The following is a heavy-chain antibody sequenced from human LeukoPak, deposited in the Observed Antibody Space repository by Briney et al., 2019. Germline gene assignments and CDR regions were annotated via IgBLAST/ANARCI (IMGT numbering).Heavy chain of an antibody. D-gene: IGHD2-15*01. J-gene: IGHJ6*03. CDR3: AREVDYYYYYYMDV. V-gene: IGHV4-34*01. CDR2: INHSGST. Sequence: PSETLSLTCAVYGGSFSGYYWSWIRQPPGKGLEWIGEINHSGSTNYNPSLKSRVTISVDTSKNQFSLKLSSVTAADTAVYYCAREVDYYYYYYMDVWGKGTTVTVSS. CDR1: GGSFSGYY.